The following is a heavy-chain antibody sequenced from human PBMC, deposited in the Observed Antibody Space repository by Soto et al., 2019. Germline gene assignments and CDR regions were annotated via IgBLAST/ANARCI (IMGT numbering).Heavy chain of an antibody. Sequence: GGSLRLSCASSGFTLRNYGMQWVRQAPGKGLDGVAIIWYDGSKANYADSVKGRFTVSRDNSKNTLYLQMNMLRAEDTAVYYCATWRGAGYAAEYWGQGALVTVSS. J-gene: IGHJ4*02. CDR1: GFTLRNYG. CDR3: ATWRGAGYAAEY. V-gene: IGHV3-33*01. CDR2: IWYDGSKA. D-gene: IGHD1-1*01.